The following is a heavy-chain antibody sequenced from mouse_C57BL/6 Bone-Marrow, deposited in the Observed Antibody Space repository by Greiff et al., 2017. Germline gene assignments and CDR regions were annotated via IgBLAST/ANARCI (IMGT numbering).Heavy chain of an antibody. Sequence: QSCKASGYTFTSYWMDWVKQRPGQGLEWIGNIYPSDSETHYNQKFKDKATLTVDKSSSTAYMQLSSLTSEDSAVYYCARGDRGFAYWGQGTLVTVSA. J-gene: IGHJ3*01. CDR3: ARGDRGFAY. CDR1: GYTFTSYW. CDR2: IYPSDSET. V-gene: IGHV1-61*01.